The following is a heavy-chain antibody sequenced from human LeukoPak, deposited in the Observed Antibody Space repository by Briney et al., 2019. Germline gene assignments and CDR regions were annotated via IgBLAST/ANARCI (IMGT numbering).Heavy chain of an antibody. Sequence: GRSLRLSCAASGFTFDDYAMHWVRQAPGKGLEWVSGISWNSGSIGYADSVKGRFTISRDNAKNSLHLQMNSLRAEDTALYYCAKDIGSTSCCDAFDIWGQGTMVTVSS. CDR2: ISWNSGSI. V-gene: IGHV3-9*01. CDR1: GFTFDDYA. D-gene: IGHD2-2*01. CDR3: AKDIGSTSCCDAFDI. J-gene: IGHJ3*02.